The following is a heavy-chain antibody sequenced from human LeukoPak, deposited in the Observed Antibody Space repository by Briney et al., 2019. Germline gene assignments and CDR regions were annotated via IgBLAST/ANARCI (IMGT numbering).Heavy chain of an antibody. CDR2: ISGSGGST. J-gene: IGHJ4*02. CDR3: AKVDITMVRGDY. Sequence: GGSLRLSCAASGFTFNSHPMSWVPQAPGKGLEGVSAISGSGGSTYYADSVKGRFTISRDNSKNTLYLQMNSLRAEDAAVYYCAKVDITMVRGDYWGQGTLVTVSS. V-gene: IGHV3-23*01. D-gene: IGHD3-10*01. CDR1: GFTFNSHP.